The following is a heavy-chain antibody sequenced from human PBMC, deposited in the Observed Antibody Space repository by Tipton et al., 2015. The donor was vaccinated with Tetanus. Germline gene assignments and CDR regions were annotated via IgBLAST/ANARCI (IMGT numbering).Heavy chain of an antibody. Sequence: TLSLTCIVSGGSMSTGGHYGAWVRQSPGQGLEWIGSLSYSGRTCYNPSLKSRVTMSVDTSTKDFSVRLRSVTAEDMAVYYCARSHVFRLTLFGEEIPRSGRFDPWGQGTLVTVSS. D-gene: IGHD3-3*01. CDR3: ARSHVFRLTLFGEEIPRSGRFDP. CDR2: LSYSGRT. J-gene: IGHJ5*02. CDR1: GGSMSTGGHY. V-gene: IGHV4-39*02.